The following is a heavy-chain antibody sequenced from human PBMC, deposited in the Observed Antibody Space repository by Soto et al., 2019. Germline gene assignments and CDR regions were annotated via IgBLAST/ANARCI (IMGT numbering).Heavy chain of an antibody. CDR2: IYHSGST. CDR3: ARAEEQQLIGFDP. J-gene: IGHJ5*02. Sequence: SETLSLTCAVSGGSISSGGYSWSWIRQPPGKGLEWIGYIYHSGSTYYNPSLKSRVTISVDRSKNQFSLKLSSVTAADMAVYYCARAEEQQLIGFDPWGQGTLVTVSS. V-gene: IGHV4-30-2*01. CDR1: GGSISSGGYS. D-gene: IGHD6-13*01.